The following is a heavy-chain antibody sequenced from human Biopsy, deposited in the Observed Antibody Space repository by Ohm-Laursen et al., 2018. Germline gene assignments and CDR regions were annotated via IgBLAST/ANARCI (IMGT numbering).Heavy chain of an antibody. D-gene: IGHD4-23*01. CDR3: ARGQDYGGNKAFDI. CDR1: GGSISSDY. CDR2: IYYSGST. J-gene: IGHJ3*02. Sequence: GTLSLTCTVSGGSISSDYWSWIRQTPGKGLEWIGYIYYSGSTNYNPSLKSRVTISVDTSKNQFSLRLNSMTTADTAVYYCARGQDYGGNKAFDIWGQGTKVTVSP. V-gene: IGHV4-59*01.